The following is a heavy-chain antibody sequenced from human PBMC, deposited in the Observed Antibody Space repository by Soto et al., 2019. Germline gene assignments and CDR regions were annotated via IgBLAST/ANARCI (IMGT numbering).Heavy chain of an antibody. CDR2: ICSSGSTI. J-gene: IGHJ4*02. D-gene: IGHD3-9*01. CDR3: ARGLRLRYFDWLLRPFDY. CDR1: GFTFSDYY. V-gene: IGHV3-11*01. Sequence: PGGSLRLSCAASGFTFSDYYMSWIRQAPGKGLEWVSYICSSGSTIYYADSVKGRFTISRDNAKISLYLQMNSLRAEDTAVYYCARGLRLRYFDWLLRPFDYWGQGTLVTVSS.